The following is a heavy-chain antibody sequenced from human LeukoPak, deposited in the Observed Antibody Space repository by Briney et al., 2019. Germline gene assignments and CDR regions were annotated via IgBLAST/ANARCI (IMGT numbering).Heavy chain of an antibody. Sequence: GGSLRLSCAASGFTFTSYAMTWVRQAPGKGLEWVSGISGGGGNTYYAVSVKGRFTISRDNSKNTLYLQMNSLRAEDTAVYYCAKAPTTATTRGFDYWGQGTLVTVSS. CDR2: ISGGGGNT. D-gene: IGHD1-1*01. CDR3: AKAPTTATTRGFDY. V-gene: IGHV3-23*01. J-gene: IGHJ4*02. CDR1: GFTFTSYA.